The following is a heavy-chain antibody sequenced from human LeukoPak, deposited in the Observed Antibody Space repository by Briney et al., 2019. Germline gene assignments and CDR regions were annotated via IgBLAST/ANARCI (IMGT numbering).Heavy chain of an antibody. CDR2: INHSGST. CDR1: GGSFSGYY. J-gene: IGHJ6*03. Sequence: SETLSLTCAVYGGSFSGYYWSWIRQPPGKGLEWIGEINHSGSTNYNPSLKSRVTISVDTSKNQFSLKLRSVPAADTAVYYCARGGRIQLWLGYYMDVWGKGTTVTVSS. CDR3: ARGGRIQLWLGYYMDV. D-gene: IGHD5-18*01. V-gene: IGHV4-34*01.